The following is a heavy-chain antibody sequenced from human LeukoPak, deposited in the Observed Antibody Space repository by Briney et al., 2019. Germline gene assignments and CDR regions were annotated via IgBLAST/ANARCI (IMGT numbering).Heavy chain of an antibody. Sequence: GGSPRLSCAASGFTSRDYYMTWIRQAPGKGLEWVSYISSSGTTIYYADSVKSRFTISRDNAKNSLYLQMNSLRAEDTAVYYCARVAQLWFGNDYWGQGTLVTVSS. CDR3: ARVAQLWFGNDY. D-gene: IGHD5-18*01. V-gene: IGHV3-11*04. CDR2: ISSSGTTI. J-gene: IGHJ4*02. CDR1: GFTSRDYY.